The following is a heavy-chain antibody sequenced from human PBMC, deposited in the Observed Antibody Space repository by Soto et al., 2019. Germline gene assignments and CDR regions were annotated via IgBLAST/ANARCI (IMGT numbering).Heavy chain of an antibody. J-gene: IGHJ6*02. CDR3: ARDSGYCSSTSCYAGGMDV. CDR2: IYYSGST. D-gene: IGHD2-2*01. V-gene: IGHV4-59*01. CDR1: GGSISSYY. Sequence: SEPLSLTCTVSGGSISSYYWSWIRQPPGKGLEWIGYIYYSGSTNYNPSLKSRVTISVDTSKNQFSLKLSSVTAADTAVYYCARDSGYCSSTSCYAGGMDVWGQGTTVTVSS.